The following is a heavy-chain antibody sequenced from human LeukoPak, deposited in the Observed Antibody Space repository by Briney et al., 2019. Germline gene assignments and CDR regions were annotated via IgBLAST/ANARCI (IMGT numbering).Heavy chain of an antibody. J-gene: IGHJ4*02. CDR3: ARGGLWEVSSTTVIDY. Sequence: QAGGSLRLSCAASGFTFSSYAMHWVRQAPGKGLEWVAVISYDGSNKYYAHSVKGRFTISRDNPKNTLYLQMNSLRAEDTAVYSCARGGLWEVSSTTVIDYWGQGTLVTVSS. CDR2: ISYDGSNK. D-gene: IGHD1-26*01. V-gene: IGHV3-30-3*01. CDR1: GFTFSSYA.